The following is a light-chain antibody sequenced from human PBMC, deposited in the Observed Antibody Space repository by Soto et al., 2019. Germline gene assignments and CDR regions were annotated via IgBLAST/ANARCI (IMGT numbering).Light chain of an antibody. J-gene: IGKJ4*01. CDR3: QQYNQWLT. CDR2: GAS. V-gene: IGKV3-15*01. CDR1: QNVFNN. Sequence: EIVVTQSPVTLSVSPGKTATLSCRASQNVFNNLAWYQVKPGQAPRLLIYGASTRATGIPVRFSDSGSGTDFTLTIQSVQSEDFAVYHCQQYNQWLTFGGGTKVEIK.